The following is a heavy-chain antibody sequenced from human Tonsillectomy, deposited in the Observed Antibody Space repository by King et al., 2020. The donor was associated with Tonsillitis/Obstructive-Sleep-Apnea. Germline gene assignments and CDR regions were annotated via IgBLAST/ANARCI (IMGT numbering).Heavy chain of an antibody. J-gene: IGHJ4*02. CDR3: ARLSDTAMFYYSDY. CDR2: ISSSGRAI. Sequence: VQLVESGGGLVKPGGSLRLACAASGFTFSDYYMSWIRQAPGKGLEWVSYISSSGRAIYYADSVKGRFTISRDNAKNLLYLQMNSLRAEDTAVYYCARLSDTAMFYYSDYWGQGTLITVSS. V-gene: IGHV3-11*01. CDR1: GFTFSDYY. D-gene: IGHD5-18*01.